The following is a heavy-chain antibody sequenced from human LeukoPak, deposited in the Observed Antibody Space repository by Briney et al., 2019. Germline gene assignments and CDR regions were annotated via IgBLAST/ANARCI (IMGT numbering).Heavy chain of an antibody. V-gene: IGHV4-59*01. D-gene: IGHD6-13*01. J-gene: IGHJ4*02. CDR3: AGGIAAAGTGFDY. CDR1: GGSISSYY. CDR2: FYYSGST. Sequence: SETLSLTCSVSGGSISSYYWSWIRQPPGKGLEWIGDFYYSGSTNYNPSLKSRVTISVDTSKNQFSLKLSSVTAADTAVYYCAGGIAAAGTGFDYWGQGTLVTVSS.